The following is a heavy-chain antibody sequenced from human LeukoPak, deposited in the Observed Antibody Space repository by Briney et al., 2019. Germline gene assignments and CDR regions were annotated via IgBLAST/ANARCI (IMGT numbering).Heavy chain of an antibody. Sequence: SETLSLTCTVSGGSISSYYRSWIRQPPGKGLEWIGYIYYSGSTNYNPSLKSRVTISVDTSKNQFSLKLSSVTAADTAVYYCARDRSSSWYNWFDPWGQGTLVTVSS. J-gene: IGHJ5*02. CDR3: ARDRSSSWYNWFDP. CDR2: IYYSGST. D-gene: IGHD6-13*01. V-gene: IGHV4-59*01. CDR1: GGSISSYY.